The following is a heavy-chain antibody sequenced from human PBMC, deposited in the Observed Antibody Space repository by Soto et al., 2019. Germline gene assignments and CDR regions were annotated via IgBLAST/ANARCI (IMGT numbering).Heavy chain of an antibody. V-gene: IGHV4-30-4*01. D-gene: IGHD3-10*01. CDR2: IHSSGTT. Sequence: QVQLQESGPGLVKPSQTLSLTCTVSGDSISNSDYYWSWIRQPPGKGLEWIGYIHSSGTTYYNPSLKSRVTVAVDTSKTQCSLRLTSVTAADTAVYYCARLIGGDAFDLWGQGTMVTVSS. CDR1: GDSISNSDYY. CDR3: ARLIGGDAFDL. J-gene: IGHJ3*01.